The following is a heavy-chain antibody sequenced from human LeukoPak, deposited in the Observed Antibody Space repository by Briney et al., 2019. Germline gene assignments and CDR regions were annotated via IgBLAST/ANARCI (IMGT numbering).Heavy chain of an antibody. CDR3: ARDSTAFGSSSSPFIDY. CDR1: GFIFSSYG. D-gene: IGHD6-6*01. V-gene: IGHV3-30*02. J-gene: IGHJ4*02. CDR2: IRYDGSNK. Sequence: PGGSLRLSCAASGFIFSSYGMHWVRQAPGKGLEWAAFIRYDGSNKYYADSVKGRFTISRDNSKNTLYLQMNSLRAEDTAVYYCARDSTAFGSSSSPFIDYWGQGTLVTVSS.